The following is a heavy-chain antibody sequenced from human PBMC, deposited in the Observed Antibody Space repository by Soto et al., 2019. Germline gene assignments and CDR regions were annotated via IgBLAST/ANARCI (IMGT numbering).Heavy chain of an antibody. CDR2: IYYSGST. CDR3: AKEDDGDDVGSAFDI. Sequence: SETLSLTCTVSGGSISSSSYYWGWIRQPPGKGLEWIGSIYYSGSTYYNPSLKSRVTISVDTSKNQFSLKLSSVTAADTAVYYCAKEDDGDDVGSAFDIRGQGTMVTVSS. CDR1: GGSISSSSYY. D-gene: IGHD4-17*01. V-gene: IGHV4-39*02. J-gene: IGHJ3*02.